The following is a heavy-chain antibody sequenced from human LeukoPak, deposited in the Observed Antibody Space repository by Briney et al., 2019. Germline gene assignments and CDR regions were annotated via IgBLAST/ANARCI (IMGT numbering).Heavy chain of an antibody. CDR1: GYTLTELS. D-gene: IGHD2-2*01. J-gene: IGHJ6*03. V-gene: IGHV1-24*01. CDR3: ARDGYCSSTSCPFQITLYYMDV. CDR2: FDPEDGET. Sequence: ASVKVSCKVSGYTLTELSMHWVRQAPGKGLEWMGGFDPEDGETIYAQKFQGRVTMTTDTSTSTAYMELRSLRSDDTAVYYCARDGYCSSTSCPFQITLYYMDVWGKGTTVTVSS.